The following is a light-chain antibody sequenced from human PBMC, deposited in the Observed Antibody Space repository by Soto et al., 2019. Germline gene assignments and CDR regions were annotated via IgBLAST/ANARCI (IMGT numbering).Light chain of an antibody. Sequence: QSVLTQPPSASGTPGQRVTISCSGSISNLGSNFIYWYQQLPGAAPKLLISRNNERPSGVSDRCSGSKSGTSASLAISGLRSEDEADYHCAAWDDSLSAVVFGGGTKLTVL. V-gene: IGLV1-47*01. CDR3: AAWDDSLSAVV. CDR2: RNN. J-gene: IGLJ3*02. CDR1: ISNLGSNF.